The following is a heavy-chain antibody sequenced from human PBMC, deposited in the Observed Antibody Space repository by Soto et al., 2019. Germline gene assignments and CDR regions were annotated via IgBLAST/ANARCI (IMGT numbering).Heavy chain of an antibody. D-gene: IGHD5-18*01. CDR3: ARDRNTAMVDY. J-gene: IGHJ4*02. CDR2: ISYDGSNK. Sequence: PGGSLRLSCAASGFTFSSYAMHWVRQAPGKGLEWVAVISYDGSNKYYADSVKGRFTISRDNSKNTLYLQMNSLRAEDTAVYYCARDRNTAMVDYWGQGTLVTVSS. V-gene: IGHV3-30-3*01. CDR1: GFTFSSYA.